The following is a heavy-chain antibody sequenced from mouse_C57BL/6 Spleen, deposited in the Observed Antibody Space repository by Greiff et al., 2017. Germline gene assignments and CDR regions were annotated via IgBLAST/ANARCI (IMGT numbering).Heavy chain of an antibody. D-gene: IGHD3-2*02. J-gene: IGHJ2*01. V-gene: IGHV1-64*01. Sequence: QVQLMQPGAELVKPGASVKLSCTASGYTFTSYWMHWVKQRPGQGLEWIGMIHPNSGSTNYNEKFKSKVTLTVTKSSSTAYMQLSSLTSEDSAVYYCARGGLEDYFDYWGQGTTLTVSS. CDR1: GYTFTSYW. CDR2: IHPNSGST. CDR3: ARGGLEDYFDY.